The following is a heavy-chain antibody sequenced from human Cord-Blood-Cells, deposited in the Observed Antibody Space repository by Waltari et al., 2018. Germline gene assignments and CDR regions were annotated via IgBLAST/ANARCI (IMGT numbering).Heavy chain of an antibody. CDR1: GGSFSGYY. Sequence: QVQLQQWGAGLLKPSETLSLTCAVYGGSFSGYYWSWIRQPPGKGLEWIGEINHSGSTNSNPSLKSRVTISVDTSKNQFSLKLSSVTAADTAVYYCARRSGWYHAEYFQHWGQGTLVTVSS. D-gene: IGHD6-19*01. J-gene: IGHJ1*01. CDR3: ARRSGWYHAEYFQH. V-gene: IGHV4-34*01. CDR2: INHSGST.